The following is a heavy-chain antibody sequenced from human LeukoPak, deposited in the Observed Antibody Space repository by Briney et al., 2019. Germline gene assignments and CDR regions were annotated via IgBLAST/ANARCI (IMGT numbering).Heavy chain of an antibody. CDR2: INTDGSTT. CDR3: AKERQWLVLDYYYGMDV. D-gene: IGHD6-19*01. CDR1: GFTFSNYW. V-gene: IGHV3-74*01. Sequence: HAGGSLRLSCAASGFTFSNYWIHWVRQAPGKGLVWVSRINTDGSTTTYADSVKGRFTISRDNTKNTVNLQMNSLRAEDTAVYYCAKERQWLVLDYYYGMDVWGQGTTVTVSS. J-gene: IGHJ6*02.